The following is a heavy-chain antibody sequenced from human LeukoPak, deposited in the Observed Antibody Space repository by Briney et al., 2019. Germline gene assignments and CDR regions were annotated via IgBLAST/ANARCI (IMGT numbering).Heavy chain of an antibody. J-gene: IGHJ2*01. CDR3: TRGGSGWDLYFDL. CDR1: GGPVSSGTYY. D-gene: IGHD6-19*01. Sequence: SETLSLTCIVSGGPVSSGTYYWNWIRQSPGKGLEWIGYIYYSGSANYNPSLKSRVTISVDTSKTQFSLKLNSVTAADTAMYYCTRGGSGWDLYFDLWGRGTLVTVSS. V-gene: IGHV4-61*01. CDR2: IYYSGSA.